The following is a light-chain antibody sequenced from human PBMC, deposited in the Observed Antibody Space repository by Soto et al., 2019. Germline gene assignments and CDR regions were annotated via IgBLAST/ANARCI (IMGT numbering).Light chain of an antibody. CDR1: QSISSW. Sequence: DIQMTQSPSTLSASVGDRVTITCRASQSISSWLAWYQQKPGKAPKLLIYKASSIDTGVPSRFSGGGSGTEFTLTISSLQPDDFAAYYCQQYNSYPWTFGQGTKVEIK. V-gene: IGKV1-5*03. CDR2: KAS. CDR3: QQYNSYPWT. J-gene: IGKJ1*01.